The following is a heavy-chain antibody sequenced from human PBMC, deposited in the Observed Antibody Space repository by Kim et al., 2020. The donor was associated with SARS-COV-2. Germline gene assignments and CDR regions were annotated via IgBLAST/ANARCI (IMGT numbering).Heavy chain of an antibody. J-gene: IGHJ3*02. V-gene: IGHV3-7*03. CDR1: GFTFSSYW. CDR3: ARDVPEYKPQQWYDAFDI. Sequence: GGSLRLSCAASGFTFSSYWMSWVRQAPGKGLEWVANIKQDGSEKYYVDSVKGRFTISRDNAKNSLYLQMNSLRAEDTAVYYCARDVPEYKPQQWYDAFDIWGQGTMVTVSS. CDR2: IKQDGSEK. D-gene: IGHD6-19*01.